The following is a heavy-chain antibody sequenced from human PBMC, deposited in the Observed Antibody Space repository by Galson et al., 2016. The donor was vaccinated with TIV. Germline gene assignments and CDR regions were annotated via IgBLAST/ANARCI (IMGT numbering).Heavy chain of an antibody. CDR3: ARDVRGTWTNMDQ. D-gene: IGHD1/OR15-1a*01. CDR2: IGTYNGDR. CDR1: GYTFTNYG. Sequence: SVKVSCKASGYTFTNYGISWVRQAPGQGLEWMGWIGTYNGDRRYAQKFQDRVTMTTDTSTSTAYLEVRSLRSDDTAVYYCARDVRGTWTNMDQWGQGTLVIVSS. J-gene: IGHJ4*02. V-gene: IGHV1-18*01.